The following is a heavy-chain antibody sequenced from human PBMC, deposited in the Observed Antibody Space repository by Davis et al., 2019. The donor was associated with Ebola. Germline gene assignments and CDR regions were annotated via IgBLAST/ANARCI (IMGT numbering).Heavy chain of an antibody. CDR3: AHISRGYFTNGVCWGTWFDP. CDR2: IYWDDDK. Sequence: SGPTLVKPTQTLTLTCTFSGFSLSTSGVGVGWIRQPPGKALEWLALIYWDDDKRYSPSLKSRLTITKDTSKNQVVLTMTNMDPVDTATYYCAHISRGYFTNGVCWGTWFDPWGQGTLVTVSS. CDR1: GFSLSTSGVG. V-gene: IGHV2-5*02. D-gene: IGHD2-8*01. J-gene: IGHJ5*02.